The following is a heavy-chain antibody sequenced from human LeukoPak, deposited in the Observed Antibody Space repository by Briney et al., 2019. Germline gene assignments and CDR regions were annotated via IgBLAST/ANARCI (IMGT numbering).Heavy chain of an antibody. V-gene: IGHV4-34*01. CDR1: GGSLSGYY. J-gene: IGHJ4*02. CDR3: ARMRAMGTILSTPKIKYYFDF. CDR2: INHSGST. Sequence: PSETLSLTCAVYGGSLSGYYWSWIRQPPGKGLEGIGEINHSGSTHYNPSLKSRVTISVDTSMHHFSLQRSSVTAADTAVYYCARMRAMGTILSTPKIKYYFDFWGQGTRVSVSS. D-gene: IGHD5-24*01.